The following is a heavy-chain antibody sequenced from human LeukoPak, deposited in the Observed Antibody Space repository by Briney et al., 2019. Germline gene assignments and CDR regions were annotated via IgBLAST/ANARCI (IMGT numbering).Heavy chain of an antibody. J-gene: IGHJ4*02. CDR3: AKGGSTAWTAVDY. CDR2: ISDSAGAT. CDR1: GFSFSNCA. Sequence: GGSLRLSCAASGFSFSNCAMTWVRQAPGKGLEWVSSISDSAGATYYADSVRGRFTISRDNSGSTLYLQMNSLRADDTAVYYCAKGGSTAWTAVDYWGQGTLVTVSS. D-gene: IGHD2-2*01. V-gene: IGHV3-23*01.